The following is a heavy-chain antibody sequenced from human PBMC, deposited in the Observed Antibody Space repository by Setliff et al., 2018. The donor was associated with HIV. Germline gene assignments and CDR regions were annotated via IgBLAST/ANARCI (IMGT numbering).Heavy chain of an antibody. CDR2: INPSGGST. CDR1: GYTFTRYF. D-gene: IGHD1-26*01. Sequence: ASVKVSCKASGYTFTRYFMHCVRQAPGQGLEWLGTINPSGGSTWYAQKFQGRVTMTGDTSTNTLYMELSSLRSEDTAVYCCARGWEGGMDYWGQGTLVTVSS. J-gene: IGHJ4*02. CDR3: ARGWEGGMDY. V-gene: IGHV1-46*01.